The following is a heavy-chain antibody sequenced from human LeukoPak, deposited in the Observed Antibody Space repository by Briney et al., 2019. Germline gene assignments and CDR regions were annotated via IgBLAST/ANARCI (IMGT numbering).Heavy chain of an antibody. D-gene: IGHD2-2*01. CDR3: AREDIVVVPAASHYYYYGMDV. V-gene: IGHV3-33*01. J-gene: IGHJ6*02. CDR2: IWYDGTNK. Sequence: GGSLRLSCAASGFTFSSYGMHWVRQAPGKGLEWVAVIWYDGTNKYYADSVRGRFTISRDNSKNTLFLQMNILRAEDTAVYYCAREDIVVVPAASHYYYYGMDVWGQGTTVTVSS. CDR1: GFTFSSYG.